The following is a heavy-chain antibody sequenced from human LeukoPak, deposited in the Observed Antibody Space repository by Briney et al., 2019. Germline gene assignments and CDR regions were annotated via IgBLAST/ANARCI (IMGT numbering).Heavy chain of an antibody. J-gene: IGHJ4*02. CDR1: GFTFSSYG. Sequence: GGSLRLPCAASGFTFSSYGMHWVRQAPGKGLEWVAVIWYDGSNKYYANSVKGRFTISRDNSKNTLYLQMNSLRAEDTAVYYCARDWYCSGGSCYGYFDYWGQGTLVTVSS. V-gene: IGHV3-33*01. CDR2: IWYDGSNK. CDR3: ARDWYCSGGSCYGYFDY. D-gene: IGHD2-15*01.